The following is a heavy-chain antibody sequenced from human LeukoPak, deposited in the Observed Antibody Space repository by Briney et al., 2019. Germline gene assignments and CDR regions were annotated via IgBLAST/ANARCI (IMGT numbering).Heavy chain of an antibody. Sequence: GGSLRLSCFASGFSLGNYPRSWVRQAPGKGLQWVSQISGTGGATWYAGFARDRYTISRDNSKKTLYLQMSGLRVEDTAVYYCAKATDYSGTYYQFDFWGQGTLVTVSS. V-gene: IGHV3-23*01. D-gene: IGHD1-26*01. J-gene: IGHJ4*02. CDR2: ISGTGGAT. CDR1: GFSLGNYP. CDR3: AKATDYSGTYYQFDF.